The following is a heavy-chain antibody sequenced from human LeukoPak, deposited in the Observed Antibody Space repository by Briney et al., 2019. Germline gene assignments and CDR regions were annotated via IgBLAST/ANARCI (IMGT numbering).Heavy chain of an antibody. CDR2: IIPIFGTA. Sequence: SVKVSCKASGGTFSSYAISWVRQAPGQGLEWMGGIIPIFGTANYAQKFQGRVTITADESTSTAYMELSSLRSEDTAVYYCATLGEDNTDTPFDYWGQGTLVTVSS. D-gene: IGHD3-16*01. CDR3: ATLGEDNTDTPFDY. J-gene: IGHJ4*02. V-gene: IGHV1-69*01. CDR1: GGTFSSYA.